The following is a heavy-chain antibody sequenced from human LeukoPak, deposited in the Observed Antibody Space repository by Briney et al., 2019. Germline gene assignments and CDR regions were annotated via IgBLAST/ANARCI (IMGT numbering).Heavy chain of an antibody. CDR1: GFTFSSYA. D-gene: IGHD5-12*01. CDR3: ARDRDGYNDY. CDR2: ISGSGGST. V-gene: IGHV3-23*01. Sequence: RTGGSLRLSCAASGFTFSSYAMSWVRQAPGKGLEWVSAISGSGGSTYYADSVKGRFTISRDNAKNSLYLQMNSLRAEDTAVYYCARDRDGYNDYWGQGTLVTVSS. J-gene: IGHJ4*02.